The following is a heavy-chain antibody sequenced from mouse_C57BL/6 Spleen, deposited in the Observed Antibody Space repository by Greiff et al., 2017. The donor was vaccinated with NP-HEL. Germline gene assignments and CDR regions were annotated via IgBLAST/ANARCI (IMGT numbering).Heavy chain of an antibody. V-gene: IGHV1-69*01. CDR3: ASRGDLAWFAY. D-gene: IGHD3-3*01. J-gene: IGHJ3*01. CDR2: IDPSDSYT. Sequence: QVQLQQPGAELVMPGASVKLSCKASGYTFTSYWMHWVKQRPGQGLEWIGEIDPSDSYTNYNQKFKGKSTLTVDKSSSTAYMQLSSLTSEDSAVYYCASRGDLAWFAYWGQGTLVTVSA. CDR1: GYTFTSYW.